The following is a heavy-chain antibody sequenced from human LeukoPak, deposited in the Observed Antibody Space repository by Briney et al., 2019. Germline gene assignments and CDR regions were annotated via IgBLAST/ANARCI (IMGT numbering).Heavy chain of an antibody. CDR2: ISSSGSTI. V-gene: IGHV3-48*02. D-gene: IGHD2/OR15-2a*01. CDR1: GFSFGSYI. CDR3: ARDLNLSY. Sequence: PGGSLRLSCAASGFSFGSYIMNWVRQAPGKGLEWVSYISSSGSTIYYSDSVKGRFTISRDNAKNSLRLQMNRLRDEDTAVYFCARDLNLSYWGQGTLVTVSS. J-gene: IGHJ4*02.